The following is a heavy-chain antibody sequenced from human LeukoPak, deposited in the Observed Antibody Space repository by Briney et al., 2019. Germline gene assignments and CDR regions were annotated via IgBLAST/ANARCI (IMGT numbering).Heavy chain of an antibody. CDR1: GFTFSGSA. Sequence: GGSLRLSCAASGFTFSGSAMHWVRQAPGKGLEWVAVIWYDGSNKYYADSVKGRFTISRDNSKNTLYLQMNSLRAEDTAVYYCARGTGYYDSSGYYAYWGQGTLVTVSS. V-gene: IGHV3-33*08. CDR2: IWYDGSNK. J-gene: IGHJ4*02. D-gene: IGHD3-22*01. CDR3: ARGTGYYDSSGYYAY.